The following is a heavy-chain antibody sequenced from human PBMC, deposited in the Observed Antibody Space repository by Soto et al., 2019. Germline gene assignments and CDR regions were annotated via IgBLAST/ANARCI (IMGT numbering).Heavy chain of an antibody. Sequence: ASVEVSCKASGYTFTGYYMHWVLQAPGQGLEWMGWINPNSGGTNYAQKFQGRVTMTRDTSISTAYMELSRLRSDDTAVYYCARVYFDWLSEGFSWFDPWGQGTLVTVSS. J-gene: IGHJ5*02. CDR2: INPNSGGT. CDR1: GYTFTGYY. CDR3: ARVYFDWLSEGFSWFDP. D-gene: IGHD3-9*01. V-gene: IGHV1-2*02.